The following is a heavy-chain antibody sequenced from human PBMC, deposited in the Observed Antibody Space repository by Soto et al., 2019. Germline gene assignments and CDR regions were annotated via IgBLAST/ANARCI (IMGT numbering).Heavy chain of an antibody. CDR1: GGSISSGGYS. V-gene: IGHV4-30-2*01. Sequence: PSETLSLTCAVSGGSISSGGYSWSWIRQPPGKGLEWIGYIYPSGSTYYNPSLKSRVTISVDRSKNQFSLKLSSVTAADTAVYYCARARGREYYFDYWGQGTLVTVSS. CDR3: ARARGREYYFDY. D-gene: IGHD3-10*01. CDR2: IYPSGST. J-gene: IGHJ4*02.